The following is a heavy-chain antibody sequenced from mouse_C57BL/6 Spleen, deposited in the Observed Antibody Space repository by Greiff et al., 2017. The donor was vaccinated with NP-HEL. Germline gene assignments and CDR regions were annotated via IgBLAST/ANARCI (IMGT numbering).Heavy chain of an antibody. CDR3: TISGEEKPDYFNY. V-gene: IGHV1-19*01. D-gene: IGHD3-1*01. J-gene: IGHJ2*01. CDR1: GYTFTDYY. Sequence: EVQLQQSGPVLVKPGASVKMSCKASGYTFTDYYMNWVKQSHGKSLEWIGVINPYNGGTSYNQKFKGKATLTVDKSSSTAYMELNSLTSEDSAVYYCTISGEEKPDYFNYWGQGTTLTVSS. CDR2: INPYNGGT.